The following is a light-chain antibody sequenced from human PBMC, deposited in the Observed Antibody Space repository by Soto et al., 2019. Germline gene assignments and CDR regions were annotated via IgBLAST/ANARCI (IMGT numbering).Light chain of an antibody. V-gene: IGKV1-9*01. CDR3: QQLNFFPIT. CDR2: TAS. CDR1: QGISSY. Sequence: DIQLTQSPSFLSASVGDRVTITCRASQGISSYLAWYQQKPGKAPKLLISTASTLQSGVPSRFSGSGSGTEFTLTISSLQPEDFATYYCQQLNFFPITFGQGTRLEIK. J-gene: IGKJ5*01.